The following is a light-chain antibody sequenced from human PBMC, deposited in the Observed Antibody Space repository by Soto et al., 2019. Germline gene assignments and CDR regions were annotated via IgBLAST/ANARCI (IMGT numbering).Light chain of an antibody. Sequence: DIQMTQSPSTLSASAGDRITITCRASQSINDWLAWYQQKPGKAPKLLIFRASYLKSGVPSRFSGSGYGTDFTLTSSSLQPDDFASYYCQQDSSDSGTFGQGTKVEIK. CDR1: QSINDW. CDR3: QQDSSDSGT. J-gene: IGKJ1*01. V-gene: IGKV1-5*03. CDR2: RAS.